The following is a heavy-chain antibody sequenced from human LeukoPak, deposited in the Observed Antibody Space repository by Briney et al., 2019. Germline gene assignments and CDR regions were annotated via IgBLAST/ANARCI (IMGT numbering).Heavy chain of an antibody. CDR2: INPNSGGT. J-gene: IGHJ5*02. CDR1: GYTFTGYY. Sequence: ASVKVSCKASGYTFTGYYIHWVRQAPGQGLEWMGWINPNSGGTNYAQKFQGRVTMTRDTSISTAYMELSRLRSDDTAVYYCARGDIVVGDWFDPWGQGTLVTVSS. D-gene: IGHD2-15*01. CDR3: ARGDIVVGDWFDP. V-gene: IGHV1-2*02.